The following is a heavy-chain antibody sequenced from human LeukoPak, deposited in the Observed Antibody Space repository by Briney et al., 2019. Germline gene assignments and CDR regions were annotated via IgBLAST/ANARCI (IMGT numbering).Heavy chain of an antibody. CDR2: INPNSGGT. J-gene: IGHJ4*02. CDR3: ARDHGYSSSWSPYYFDY. D-gene: IGHD6-13*01. CDR1: GYTFTGYY. V-gene: IGHV1-2*04. Sequence: ASVKVSCKASGYTFTGYYMHWVRQAPGQGLEWMGWINPNSGGTNYAQKFQGWVTMTRDTSISTAYMELSRLRSDDTAVYYCARDHGYSSSWSPYYFDYWGQGTLVTVSS.